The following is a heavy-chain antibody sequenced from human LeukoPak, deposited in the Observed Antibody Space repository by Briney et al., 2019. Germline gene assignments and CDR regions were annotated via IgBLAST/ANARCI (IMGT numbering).Heavy chain of an antibody. D-gene: IGHD3-10*01. CDR2: ISGSGGST. CDR1: GFTFSSYA. CDR3: AKAPRLLWFGEYDY. Sequence: GGSLRLSCAASGFTFSSYAMSWVRRAPGKGLEWVSAISGSGGSTYYADSVKGRFTISRDNSKNTLYLQMNSLRAEDTAVYYCAKAPRLLWFGEYDYWGQGTLVTVSS. J-gene: IGHJ4*02. V-gene: IGHV3-23*01.